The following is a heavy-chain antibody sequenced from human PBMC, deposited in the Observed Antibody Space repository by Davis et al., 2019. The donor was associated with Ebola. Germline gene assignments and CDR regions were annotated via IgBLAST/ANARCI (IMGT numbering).Heavy chain of an antibody. CDR1: GFTFSTYW. CDR2: ISSSSSYI. V-gene: IGHV3-21*01. Sequence: GGSLRLSCAASGFTFSTYWMNWVRQAPGKGLEWVSSISSSSSYIYYADSVKGRFTISRDNSKNTLYLQMNSLRAEDTAVYYCAKDRRHTAALDYWGQGTLVTVSS. D-gene: IGHD5-18*01. J-gene: IGHJ4*02. CDR3: AKDRRHTAALDY.